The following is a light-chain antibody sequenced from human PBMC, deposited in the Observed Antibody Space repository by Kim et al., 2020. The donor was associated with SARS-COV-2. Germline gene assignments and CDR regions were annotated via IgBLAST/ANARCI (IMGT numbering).Light chain of an antibody. CDR2: GVS. CDR3: QHYGSASLN. J-gene: IGKJ2*01. CDR1: QSISNT. Sequence: EVVLTQSPGTLSLSPGERATLSCRASQSISNTLAWYQHKPGQSPRVFIYGVSSRGAGVPDRFTGSGSGTDFSLTISRLEPEDYAIYYCQHYGSASLNFGQGTKLEIK. V-gene: IGKV3-20*01.